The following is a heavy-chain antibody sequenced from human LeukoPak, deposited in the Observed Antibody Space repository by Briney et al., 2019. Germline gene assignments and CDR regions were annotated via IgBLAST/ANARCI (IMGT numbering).Heavy chain of an antibody. Sequence: GGSLRLSCAASGFTFGPYSMNWVRQAPGKGLEWVSSISSSGTFIYYADSLQGRFTISRDSATNSLYLQMNNLRVEDTAIYYCAAKYYSSSPFDPWGQGTLVTVSS. CDR3: AAKYYSSSPFDP. CDR1: GFTFGPYS. V-gene: IGHV3-21*01. J-gene: IGHJ5*02. CDR2: ISSSGTFI. D-gene: IGHD2-2*01.